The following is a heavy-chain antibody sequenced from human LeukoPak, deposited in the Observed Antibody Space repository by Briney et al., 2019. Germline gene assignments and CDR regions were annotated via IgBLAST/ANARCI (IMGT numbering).Heavy chain of an antibody. CDR3: TTMIVLMVYAHHDVFDS. V-gene: IGHV3-15*01. CDR1: GFTFSNAW. J-gene: IGHJ3*02. D-gene: IGHD2-8*01. Sequence: GGSLRLSCAASGFTFSNAWMSWVRQAPGKGLEWVGRIKSKTDGGTTDYAAPVKGRFTISRDDSKNTLYLQMNSLKTEDTALYYCTTMIVLMVYAHHDVFDSWSQARMVTVYS. CDR2: IKSKTDGGTT.